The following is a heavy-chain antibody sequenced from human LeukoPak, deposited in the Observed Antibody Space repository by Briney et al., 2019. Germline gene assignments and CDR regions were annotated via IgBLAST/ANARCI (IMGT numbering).Heavy chain of an antibody. D-gene: IGHD6-19*01. J-gene: IGHJ3*02. CDR2: MNPNSGNT. CDR1: GYTFTSYD. CDR3: ARRYSSGWYNAFDI. V-gene: IGHV1-8*01. Sequence: ASVKVSCKASGYTFTSYDINWVRQATEQGLEWMGWMNPNSGNTGYAQKFQGRVTMTRNTPISTAYMELSSLRSEDTAVYYCARRYSSGWYNAFDIWGQGTMVTVSS.